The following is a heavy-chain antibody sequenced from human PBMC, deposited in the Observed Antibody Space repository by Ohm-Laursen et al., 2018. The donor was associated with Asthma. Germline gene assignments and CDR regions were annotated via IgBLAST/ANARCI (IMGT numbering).Heavy chain of an antibody. Sequence: SLRLSCAASGFTFSNYWMHWVRQAPGKGLVWVSRITSDGSSTTYADSVKGRFTISRDSAKNTLFLQMNSLRHEDTAVYYCARVAGIPPRWGQGTLVTVSS. V-gene: IGHV3-74*01. CDR3: ARVAGIPPR. J-gene: IGHJ4*02. CDR1: GFTFSNYW. CDR2: ITSDGSST. D-gene: IGHD1-14*01.